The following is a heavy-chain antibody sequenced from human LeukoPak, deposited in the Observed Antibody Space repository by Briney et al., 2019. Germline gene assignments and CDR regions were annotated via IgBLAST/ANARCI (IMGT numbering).Heavy chain of an antibody. D-gene: IGHD2-2*01. CDR1: GFTVSSNY. CDR2: IYSGGST. CDR3: ARDGFYCSSTSCIRVAFDI. J-gene: IGHJ3*02. V-gene: IGHV3-53*01. Sequence: GGSLRLSCAASGFTVSSNYMSWVRQAPGKGLEWVSVIYSGGSTYYADSVKGRFTISRDNSKNTLYPQMNSLRAEDTAVYYCARDGFYCSSTSCIRVAFDIWGQGTMVTVSS.